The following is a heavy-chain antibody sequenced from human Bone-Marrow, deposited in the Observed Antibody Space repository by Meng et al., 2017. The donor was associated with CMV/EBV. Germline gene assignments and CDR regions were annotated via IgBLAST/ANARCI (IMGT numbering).Heavy chain of an antibody. D-gene: IGHD4-23*01. V-gene: IGHV1-24*01. Sequence: ASVKVSCKVSGYTLTELSMHWVRQAPGKGLEWMGGSDPEDSEIIYAQKFQGRVTMTEDTSTDTAYMELSSLRSEDTAVYYCGTDYGGHFLDIWGRGTLVTVSS. CDR3: GTDYGGHFLDI. J-gene: IGHJ4*02. CDR1: GYTLTELS. CDR2: SDPEDSEI.